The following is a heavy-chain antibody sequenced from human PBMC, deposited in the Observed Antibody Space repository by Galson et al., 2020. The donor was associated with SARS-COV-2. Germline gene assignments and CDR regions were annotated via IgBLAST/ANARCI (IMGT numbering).Heavy chain of an antibody. CDR3: ASSLLWFGHYYFDY. J-gene: IGHJ4*02. CDR2: ISYDGSNK. D-gene: IGHD3-10*01. V-gene: IGHV3-30*04. CDR1: GFTFSSYA. Sequence: GGSLRLSCAASGFTFSSYAMHWVRQAPGKGLEWVAVISYDGSNKYYADSVMGRFTISRDNSKNTLYLQMNSLRAEDTAVYYCASSLLWFGHYYFDYWGQGTLVTVSS.